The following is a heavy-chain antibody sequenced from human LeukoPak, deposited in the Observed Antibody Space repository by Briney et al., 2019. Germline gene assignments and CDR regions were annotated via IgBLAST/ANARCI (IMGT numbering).Heavy chain of an antibody. V-gene: IGHV3-21*01. Sequence: GGSLRLSCAASGFTFSSYSMNWVRQAPGKGLEWVSSISSSSSYIYYADSVKGRFTISIDNAKNSLYLQMNSLRAEDTAVYYCARDCTVDTAMANDGADAFDIWGQGTMVTVSS. D-gene: IGHD5-18*01. J-gene: IGHJ3*02. CDR3: ARDCTVDTAMANDGADAFDI. CDR1: GFTFSSYS. CDR2: ISSSSSYI.